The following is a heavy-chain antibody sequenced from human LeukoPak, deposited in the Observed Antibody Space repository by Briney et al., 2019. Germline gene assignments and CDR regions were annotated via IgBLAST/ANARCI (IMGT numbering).Heavy chain of an antibody. Sequence: SETLSLTCTVSGGSISTYYWSWIRQPPGKGLEWIGYIYYSGSTNYNPSLKSRVTISVDTSKNQFSLKLSSVTAADTAVYYCTQATGTSLDDAFDIWGQGTMVTVSS. V-gene: IGHV4-59*12. J-gene: IGHJ3*02. CDR3: TQATGTSLDDAFDI. CDR2: IYYSGST. CDR1: GGSISTYY. D-gene: IGHD1-1*01.